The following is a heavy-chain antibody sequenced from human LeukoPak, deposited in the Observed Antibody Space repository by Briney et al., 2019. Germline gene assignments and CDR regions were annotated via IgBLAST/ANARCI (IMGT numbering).Heavy chain of an antibody. CDR2: RYVGGRD. Sequence: PSETLSLTCTVSGGSISSYSWSWIRQPPGKGLEWIGCRYVGGRDLYNPSLKSRVTISVDASEKQISLSLRSVTAADTAMYYYANTTRVAPDGRAEYFQHWGQGTLAIVSS. V-gene: IGHV4-59*03. D-gene: IGHD5-12*01. J-gene: IGHJ1*01. CDR3: ANTTRVAPDGRAEYFQH. CDR1: GGSISSYS.